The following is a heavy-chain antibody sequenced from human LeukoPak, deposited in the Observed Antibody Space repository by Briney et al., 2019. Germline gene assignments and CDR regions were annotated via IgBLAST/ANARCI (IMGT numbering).Heavy chain of an antibody. J-gene: IGHJ3*02. CDR2: IKEDGSAK. V-gene: IGHV3-7*01. CDR1: GFTFSSYW. CDR3: ARGSSSSWNVGAFDI. Sequence: GGSLRLSCTASGFTFSSYWMTWVRQAPGKGLEWVATIKEDGSAKYYVDSVKGRFTISRDNAKNSMHLQMNSLRAEDTAVYYCARGSSSSWNVGAFDIWGQGTMVTVSS. D-gene: IGHD6-13*01.